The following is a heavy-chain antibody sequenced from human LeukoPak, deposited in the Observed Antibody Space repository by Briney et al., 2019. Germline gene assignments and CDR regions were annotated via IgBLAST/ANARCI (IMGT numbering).Heavy chain of an antibody. Sequence: SGGSLRLSCAASGFTFSSYWMNWARQAPGKGLEWVANIKQDESDKYYVDSVKGRFTISRDNAKNSLYLQMNSLRAKDTAVYYCARDYYGSGRTHGMDVWGQGTTVTVSS. CDR2: IKQDESDK. V-gene: IGHV3-7*01. CDR1: GFTFSSYW. J-gene: IGHJ6*02. D-gene: IGHD3-10*01. CDR3: ARDYYGSGRTHGMDV.